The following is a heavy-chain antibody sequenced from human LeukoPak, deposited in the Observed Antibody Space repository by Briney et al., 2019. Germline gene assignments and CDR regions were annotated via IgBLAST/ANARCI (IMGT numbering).Heavy chain of an antibody. Sequence: PGGSRRLSCAASGFTFSSYSMNWVRQAPGKGLEWVSSISSSSSYIYYADSVKGRFTISRDNAKNSLYLQMNSLRAEDTAVYYCARARYCTGGSCYSDSWGQGTLVTVSS. CDR2: ISSSSSYI. CDR3: ARARYCTGGSCYSDS. CDR1: GFTFSSYS. V-gene: IGHV3-21*01. J-gene: IGHJ4*02. D-gene: IGHD2-15*01.